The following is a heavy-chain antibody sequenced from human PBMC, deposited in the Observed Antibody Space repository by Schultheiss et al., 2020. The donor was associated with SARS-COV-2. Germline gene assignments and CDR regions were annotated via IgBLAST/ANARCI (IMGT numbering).Heavy chain of an antibody. D-gene: IGHD6-19*01. CDR1: GFTFSSYS. Sequence: GESLKISCAASGFTFSSYSMNWVRQAPGKGLEWVSSISSSSSYIYYADSVKGRFTISGDNAKNSLYLQMNSLRAEDTAVYYCARDGEAVAPHAIGAYYWGQGTLVTVSS. CDR2: ISSSSSYI. J-gene: IGHJ4*02. V-gene: IGHV3-21*01. CDR3: ARDGEAVAPHAIGAYY.